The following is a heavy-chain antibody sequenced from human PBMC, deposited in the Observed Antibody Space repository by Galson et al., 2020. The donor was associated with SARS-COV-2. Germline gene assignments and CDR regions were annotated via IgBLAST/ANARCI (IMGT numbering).Heavy chain of an antibody. D-gene: IGHD2-15*01. CDR3: ARETDGNRSCCYDY. V-gene: IGHV3-30*04. Sequence: QLGESLKISCAASGFTFSSSAMHWVRQAPGKGLEWVAIIPYDGTIRYNSDSVKGRFTISRDISKNTLYIQMNRLRPEDTGVYYWARETDGNRSCCYDYWGQGTLVTVSP. CDR2: IPYDGTIR. CDR1: GFTFSSSA. J-gene: IGHJ4*02.